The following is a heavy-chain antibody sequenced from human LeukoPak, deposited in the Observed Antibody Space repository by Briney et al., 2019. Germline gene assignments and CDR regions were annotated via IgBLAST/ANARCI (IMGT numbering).Heavy chain of an antibody. V-gene: IGHV3-23*01. Sequence: GGSLRLSCAASGFTFSNYAMTWVRQAPGKGLEWVSVISGSGDITYYADSVKGRFTISRDNSKNTLYLQMNSLRAEDTAVYYCAREIGDFDYWGQETLVTVSS. CDR3: AREIGDFDY. CDR2: ISGSGDIT. D-gene: IGHD1-26*01. CDR1: GFTFSNYA. J-gene: IGHJ4*02.